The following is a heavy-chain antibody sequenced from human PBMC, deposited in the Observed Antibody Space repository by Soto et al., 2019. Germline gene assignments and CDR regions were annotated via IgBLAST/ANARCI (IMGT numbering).Heavy chain of an antibody. D-gene: IGHD6-19*01. CDR3: AKARKGSSGWYDLDY. CDR2: ISWNSGTI. V-gene: IGHV3-9*01. CDR1: GFTFDDYA. Sequence: EVQLAESGGGLVQPGRSLRLACVASGFTFDDYAMQWVRQAPGKGLEWVSGISWNSGTIAYADSVKGRFTISRDNTNNSLYLQMNSLRAEDTALYYCAKARKGSSGWYDLDYWGQGTQVTVSS. J-gene: IGHJ4*02.